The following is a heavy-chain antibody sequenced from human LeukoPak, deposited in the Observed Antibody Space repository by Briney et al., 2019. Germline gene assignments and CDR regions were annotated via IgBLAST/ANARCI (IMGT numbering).Heavy chain of an antibody. D-gene: IGHD3-16*01. Sequence: GGSLRLSCAASGFTFSNYRMNWVRQAPGKGLEWVSSISVTSSYIYYADSVKGRFTISRDNAENSLFLQMNSLRADDTAVYFCARQPIYEAYFDFWGQGTLVTVSS. V-gene: IGHV3-21*01. J-gene: IGHJ4*02. CDR2: ISVTSSYI. CDR1: GFTFSNYR. CDR3: ARQPIYEAYFDF.